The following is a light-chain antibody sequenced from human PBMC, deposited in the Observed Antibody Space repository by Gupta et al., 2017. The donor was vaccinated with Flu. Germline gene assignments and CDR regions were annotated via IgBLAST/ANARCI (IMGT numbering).Light chain of an antibody. CDR1: SSTIGAGYD. Sequence: QSVLTQPPSVSGAPGHRVTISCTGSSSTIGAGYDVHWSQQLPATPPKLLIYGKSNRPSGVPDRFSGSKSGTSASLASTRLQAEDEADYYCQSAESSRSGVVFGGGTKLTVL. CDR3: QSAESSRSGVV. CDR2: GKS. J-gene: IGLJ2*01. V-gene: IGLV1-40*01.